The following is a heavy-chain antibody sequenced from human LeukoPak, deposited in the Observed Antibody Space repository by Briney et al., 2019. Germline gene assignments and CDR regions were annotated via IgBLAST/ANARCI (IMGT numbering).Heavy chain of an antibody. Sequence: PGGSLSLSCAAFGFTFSSYGMHWVRQAPGKGLEWVAVIWYDGSNKYYADSVKGRFTISRDNSKNTLYLQMNSLRAEDTAVYYCARLLAAAGMIHAFDIWGQGTMVTVSS. J-gene: IGHJ3*02. D-gene: IGHD6-13*01. CDR1: GFTFSSYG. CDR3: ARLLAAAGMIHAFDI. CDR2: IWYDGSNK. V-gene: IGHV3-33*01.